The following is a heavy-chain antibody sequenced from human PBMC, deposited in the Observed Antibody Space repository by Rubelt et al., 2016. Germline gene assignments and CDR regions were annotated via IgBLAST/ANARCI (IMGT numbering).Heavy chain of an antibody. CDR3: ARGGTNIASRPNVDW. V-gene: IGHV4-34*01. CDR2: INHSGFA. J-gene: IGHJ4*02. D-gene: IGHD2/OR15-2a*01. CDR1: GGSFSGYY. Sequence: QVQLQQWGAGLLKPSETLSLTCGVYGGSFSGYYWSRIRQPPGKGLEWIGEINHSGFANYNPSLKSRVTMSVDTSKNQFSLKVNGVTAADTAVYYCARGGTNIASRPNVDWWGQGTLVTVSS.